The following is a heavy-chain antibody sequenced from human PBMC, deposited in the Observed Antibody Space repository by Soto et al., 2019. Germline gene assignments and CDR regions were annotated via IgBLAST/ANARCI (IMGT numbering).Heavy chain of an antibody. D-gene: IGHD2-8*01. CDR1: SGSISNYY. Sequence: PSETLSLTCTVSSGSISNYYWSWIRQPAGEGLEWIGSISTTGGTIYNPSLRSQVSMSVDTSKNHFSLKLTYLTAADTAVYYCARDTNSLDLWGQGILVTVS. CDR3: ARDTNSLDL. CDR2: ISTTGGT. V-gene: IGHV4-4*07. J-gene: IGHJ5*02.